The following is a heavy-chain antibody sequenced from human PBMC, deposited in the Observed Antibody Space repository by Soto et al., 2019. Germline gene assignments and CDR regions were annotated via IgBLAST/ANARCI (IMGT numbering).Heavy chain of an antibody. CDR3: ARDYYDSSGSHAFDI. D-gene: IGHD3-22*01. Sequence: PGGSLRLSCAASGFTVSSNYMSWVRQSPGKGLEWVSVIYSGGSTYYADSVKGRFTISRDNSKNTLYLQMNSLRAEDTAVYYCARDYYDSSGSHAFDIWGQGTMVTVSS. J-gene: IGHJ3*02. V-gene: IGHV3-53*01. CDR1: GFTVSSNY. CDR2: IYSGGST.